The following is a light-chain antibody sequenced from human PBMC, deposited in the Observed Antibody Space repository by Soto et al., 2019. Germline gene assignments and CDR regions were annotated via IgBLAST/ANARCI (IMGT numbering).Light chain of an antibody. V-gene: IGKV1-27*01. J-gene: IGKJ4*01. CDR2: AAS. CDR3: QTYNSAPLT. CDR1: QGIFNY. Sequence: DIQMTQSPSSLSASVGDRVTITCRASQGIFNYLAWYQQKPGKVPKLLIYAASTLQSGVPSRFSGSRSGTDFTLTINGLQPEDVATYYCQTYNSAPLTFGGGTKVALK.